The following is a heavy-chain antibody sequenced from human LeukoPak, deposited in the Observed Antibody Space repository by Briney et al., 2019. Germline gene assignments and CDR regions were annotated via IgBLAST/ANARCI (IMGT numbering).Heavy chain of an antibody. J-gene: IGHJ4*02. V-gene: IGHV3-23*01. D-gene: IGHD3-22*01. CDR2: LSGSGGSA. CDR1: GFTFSNYA. Sequence: PGGSLRRSCAASGFTFSNYAMTRVRQAPGKGLEWVSALSGSGGSAYYADSVKGRFTISRDNSKNTLYLQMNSLKAEDPPVYYCAKGRYESTGYNWAAWGQGTLVTVSS. CDR3: AKGRYESTGYNWAA.